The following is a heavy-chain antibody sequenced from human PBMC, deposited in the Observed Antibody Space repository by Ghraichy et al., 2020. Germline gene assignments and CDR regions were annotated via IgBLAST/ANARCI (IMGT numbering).Heavy chain of an antibody. J-gene: IGHJ4*02. D-gene: IGHD6-19*01. CDR3: AKDASPIAVAGHHRAADY. V-gene: IGHV3-30*04. Sequence: LTCAASGFTFTSYAMHWVRQAPGKGLEWVAVISYDEIYKYYADSVKGRFTISRDNSKNTVFLQMNSLRAGDTAVYYCAKDASPIAVAGHHRAADYWGQGTLVTVSS. CDR1: GFTFTSYA. CDR2: ISYDEIYK.